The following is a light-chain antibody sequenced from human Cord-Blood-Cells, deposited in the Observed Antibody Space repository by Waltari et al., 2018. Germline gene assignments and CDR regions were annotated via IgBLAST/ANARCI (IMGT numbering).Light chain of an antibody. V-gene: IGKV1-5*01. Sequence: DIQMTQSPSTLSASVGDRVTITCRASQSISSWLAWYQQKPGKAPKLLIYDASSLESGVPSRFSGSGSGTEFTLTISSLQPDDFATYYCXQYNSYSFXXGXKXDIX. CDR3: XQYNSYS. J-gene: IGKJ3*01. CDR1: QSISSW. CDR2: DAS.